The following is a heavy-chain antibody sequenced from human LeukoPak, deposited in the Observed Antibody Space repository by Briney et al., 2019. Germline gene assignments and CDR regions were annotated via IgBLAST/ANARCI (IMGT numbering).Heavy chain of an antibody. CDR3: ARRKGPYGSGTYYDS. CDR1: GFPFDDYG. D-gene: IGHD3-10*01. CDR2: VSWNGAYT. J-gene: IGHJ4*02. V-gene: IGHV3-20*04. Sequence: GGSRRLSCAASGFPFDDYGMSWVRLAPGKGLEWVSGVSWNGAYTEYADSVRGRFTISRDNAKKSLYLQMNSLRVDDTALYYCARRKGPYGSGTYYDSWGQGTLVSVSS.